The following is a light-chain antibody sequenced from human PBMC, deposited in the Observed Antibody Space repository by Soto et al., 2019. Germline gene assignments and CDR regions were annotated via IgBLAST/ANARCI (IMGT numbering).Light chain of an antibody. J-gene: IGKJ5*01. V-gene: IGKV3-20*01. CDR2: DAS. CDR3: QQYGSSPIT. CDR1: QSISQS. Sequence: EVVLTQSPGTLSLSPGERATLSCRASQSISQSLAWYQQRPGQSPRLLIYDASRRATGIPDRFTGSGFGTDFTLTSSRLEPEDFAVYYCQQYGSSPITFGQGTRLEIK.